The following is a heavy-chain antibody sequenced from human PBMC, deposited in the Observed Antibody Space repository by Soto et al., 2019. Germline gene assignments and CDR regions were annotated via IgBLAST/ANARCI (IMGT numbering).Heavy chain of an antibody. CDR2: ISPGNGGT. Sequence: ASVNGSWKSSGCTFTSYYIHWVRQAPGQGLECMGRISPGNGGTSYAQKFQGRVTMTRDASISTAYMELSSLRSDDAAVYYCATMGSSGYDRSLAYWGQGALVTVSS. J-gene: IGHJ4*02. CDR3: ATMGSSGYDRSLAY. CDR1: GCTFTSYY. V-gene: IGHV1-2*02. D-gene: IGHD5-12*01.